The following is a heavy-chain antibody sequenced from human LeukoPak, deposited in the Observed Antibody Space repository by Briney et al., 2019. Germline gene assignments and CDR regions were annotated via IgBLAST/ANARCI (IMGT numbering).Heavy chain of an antibody. CDR1: GGSISSYY. J-gene: IGHJ6*02. CDR3: ARLMRFGDDYGMDV. D-gene: IGHD3-10*01. Sequence: SETLSLTCTVSGGSISSYYWSWIRQPAGKGLEWIGRIYTSGSTNYNPSLKSRVTMSVDTSENQFSLKLSSVTAADTAVYYCARLMRFGDDYGMDVWGQGTTVTVSS. CDR2: IYTSGST. V-gene: IGHV4-4*07.